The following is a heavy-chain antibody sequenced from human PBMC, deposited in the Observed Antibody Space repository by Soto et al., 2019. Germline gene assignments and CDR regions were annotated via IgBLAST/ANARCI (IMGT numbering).Heavy chain of an antibody. Sequence: PGGSLRLSCGAAGFTFSSCWMHWVRQAPGKGLVWVSRINSDGSSTSYADSVKGRFTISRDNAKNTLYLQMNSLRAEDTAVYYCARVSTLGPYYYYYGMDVWGQGTTVTVSS. CDR1: GFTFSSCW. D-gene: IGHD7-27*01. CDR3: ARVSTLGPYYYYYGMDV. J-gene: IGHJ6*02. V-gene: IGHV3-74*01. CDR2: INSDGSST.